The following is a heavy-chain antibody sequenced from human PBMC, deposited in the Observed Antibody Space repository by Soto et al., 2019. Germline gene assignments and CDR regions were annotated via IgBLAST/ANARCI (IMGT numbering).Heavy chain of an antibody. CDR2: ISSNGGST. V-gene: IGHV3-64*01. Sequence: PGGSLRLSCAASGFTFSSYAMHWVRQAPGKGLEYVSAISSNGGSTYYANSVKGRFTISRDNSKNTLYLQMGSLRAEDMAVYYCARGSSGSPHYYYYMDVWGKGTKVTVSS. D-gene: IGHD3-10*01. CDR3: ARGSSGSPHYYYYMDV. CDR1: GFTFSSYA. J-gene: IGHJ6*03.